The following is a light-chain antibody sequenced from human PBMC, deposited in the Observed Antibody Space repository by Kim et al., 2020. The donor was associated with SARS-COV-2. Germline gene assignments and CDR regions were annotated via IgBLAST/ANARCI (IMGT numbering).Light chain of an antibody. CDR2: EDD. Sequence: GRTLTVSFTRSRGRIANNYVQWYQQRPGSSPTTLIYEDDQRPFGVPDRFSGSVDSSSNSASLTISGLQTEDEADYYCQSYDRTNRVFGGGTKLTVL. CDR3: QSYDRTNRV. J-gene: IGLJ3*02. CDR1: RGRIANNY. V-gene: IGLV6-57*01.